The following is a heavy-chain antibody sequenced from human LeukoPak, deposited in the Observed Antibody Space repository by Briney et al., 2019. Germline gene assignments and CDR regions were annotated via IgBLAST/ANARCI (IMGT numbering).Heavy chain of an antibody. V-gene: IGHV4-61*01. J-gene: IGHJ3*02. CDR1: GYSINSGYY. D-gene: IGHD3-10*01. CDR3: ARDSPRGGAFDI. CDR2: IYYSGST. Sequence: SETLSLTCAVSGYSINSGYYWSWIRQPPGKGLGWIGYIYYSGSTNYNPSLKSRVTISVDTSKNQFSLKLSSVTAADTAVYYCARDSPRGGAFDIWGQGTMVTVSS.